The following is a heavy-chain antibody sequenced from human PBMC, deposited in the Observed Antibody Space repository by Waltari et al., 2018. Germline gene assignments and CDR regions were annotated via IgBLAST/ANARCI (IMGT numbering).Heavy chain of an antibody. J-gene: IGHJ4*02. CDR1: GFTFSSYA. CDR3: ARGYGSSDPDY. CDR2: ISDDGSNK. D-gene: IGHD6-19*01. Sequence: QVQLVESGGGVVQPGRSLRLSCAASGFTFSSYAMHWVRQAPGKGLEWVAVISDDGSNKYYADSVKGRFTISRDNSKNTLYLQMNSLRAEDTAVYYCARGYGSSDPDYWGQGTLVTVSS. V-gene: IGHV3-30-3*01.